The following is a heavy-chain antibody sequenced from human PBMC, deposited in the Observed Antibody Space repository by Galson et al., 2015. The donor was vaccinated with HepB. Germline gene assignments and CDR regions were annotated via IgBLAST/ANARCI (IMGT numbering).Heavy chain of an antibody. D-gene: IGHD3-22*01. CDR2: IEQDGSEK. Sequence: SLRLSCAASGFTFSSYWMSWVRQAPGKGLEWVANIEQDGSEKYYVDPVKGRFTISRDNAKNSLYLQMNSLRAEDTAVYYCARAGRYYDSSGYGWFDPWGPGTLVTVPS. V-gene: IGHV3-7*01. CDR3: ARAGRYYDSSGYGWFDP. J-gene: IGHJ5*02. CDR1: GFTFSSYW.